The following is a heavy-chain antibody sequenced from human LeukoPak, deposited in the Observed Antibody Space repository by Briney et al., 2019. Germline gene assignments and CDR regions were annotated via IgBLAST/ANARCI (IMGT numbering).Heavy chain of an antibody. J-gene: IGHJ4*02. D-gene: IGHD6-19*01. CDR2: IYYSGST. CDR3: GRDAAGVHFDY. Sequence: SETLSLTCTVSGGSISSGDYYWSWLRQPPGRGLEWIGYIYYSGSTYYNPSLKSRVTISLDTSKNQFSLKLSSVTAADTAVYYCGRDAAGVHFDYWGQGTLVTVSS. V-gene: IGHV4-30-4*01. CDR1: GGSISSGDYY.